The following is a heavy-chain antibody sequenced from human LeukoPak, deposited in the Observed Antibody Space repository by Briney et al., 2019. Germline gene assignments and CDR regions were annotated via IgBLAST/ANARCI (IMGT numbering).Heavy chain of an antibody. CDR2: IYYSGST. CDR3: ARLRSYGGNRGIDY. J-gene: IGHJ4*02. Sequence: SETLSLTCTVSGGSISTYYWSWIRQPPGKGLEWIGYIYYSGSTNYNPSLKSRVTISVDTSKNQFSLKLTSVTAADTAVYYCARLRSYGGNRGIDYWGQGTLVTVSS. V-gene: IGHV4-59*08. CDR1: GGSISTYY. D-gene: IGHD4-23*01.